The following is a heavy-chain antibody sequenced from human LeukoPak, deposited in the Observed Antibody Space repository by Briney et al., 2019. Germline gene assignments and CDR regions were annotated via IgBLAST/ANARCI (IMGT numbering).Heavy chain of an antibody. CDR1: GFTFSSSA. J-gene: IGHJ4*02. CDR2: ISGSGGST. CDR3: AKAHLYDILTGYYSPLDY. V-gene: IGHV3-23*01. D-gene: IGHD3-9*01. Sequence: PGGSLRLSCAASGFTFSSSAMSWVRQAPGKGLEWVSAISGSGGSTYYADSVKGRFTISRDNSKNTLYLQMNSLRAEDTAVYYCAKAHLYDILTGYYSPLDYWGQGTLVTVSS.